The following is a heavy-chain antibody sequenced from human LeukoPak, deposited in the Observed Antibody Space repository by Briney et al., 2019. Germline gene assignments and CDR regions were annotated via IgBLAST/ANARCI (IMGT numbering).Heavy chain of an antibody. J-gene: IGHJ3*02. D-gene: IGHD3-16*01. CDR2: IYSGGST. CDR1: GFTVSSNN. CDR3: ARDPSDGWGTAFDI. Sequence: GGSLRLSCAASGFTVSSNNMNWVRQAPGKGLEWVSVIYSGGSTYADSVKGRFTISRDNSKNTLYLQMNSLRAEDTAVYYCARDPSDGWGTAFDIWGQGTMVTVSS. V-gene: IGHV3-53*01.